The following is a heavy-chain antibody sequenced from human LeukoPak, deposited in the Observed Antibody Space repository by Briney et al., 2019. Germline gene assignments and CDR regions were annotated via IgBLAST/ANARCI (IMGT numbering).Heavy chain of an antibody. CDR1: GGSISSSSYY. CDR3: ARRYRVVVVPAAMRDYFDY. D-gene: IGHD2-2*01. V-gene: IGHV4-39*01. J-gene: IGHJ4*02. Sequence: PSETLSLTCTVSGGSISSSSYYWGWIRQPPGKGLEWIGSIYYSGSTYYNPSLKSRVTISVDTSKNQFSLKLSSVTAADTAVYYCARRYRVVVVPAAMRDYFDYRGQGTLVTVSS. CDR2: IYYSGST.